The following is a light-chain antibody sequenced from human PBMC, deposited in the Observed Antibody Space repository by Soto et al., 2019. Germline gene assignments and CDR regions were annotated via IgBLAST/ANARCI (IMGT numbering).Light chain of an antibody. CDR3: QQFNGYPHT. CDR2: KAS. J-gene: IGKJ2*01. V-gene: IGKV1-5*03. Sequence: DIQMTQSPSTLSASVGDRVTITCRASQSISTWLAWYQQKPGKAPKLLIYKASSLRNGVPSRFSGSGSGTEFTLTIYSLPPDDSASYYCQQFNGYPHTFGQGTTLEIK. CDR1: QSISTW.